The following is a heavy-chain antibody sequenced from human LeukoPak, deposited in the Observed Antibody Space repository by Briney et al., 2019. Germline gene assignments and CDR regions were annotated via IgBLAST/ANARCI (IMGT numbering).Heavy chain of an antibody. CDR3: ARGRIVGAPSLNY. CDR2: INHSGST. J-gene: IGHJ4*02. Sequence: PSETLSLTCAVYGGSFSGYYWRWIRQPPGKGLEWIGEINHSGSTNYNPSLKSRVTISVDTSKNQFSLKLSSVTAADTAVYYCARGRIVGAPSLNYWGQGTLVTVSS. D-gene: IGHD1-26*01. CDR1: GGSFSGYY. V-gene: IGHV4-34*01.